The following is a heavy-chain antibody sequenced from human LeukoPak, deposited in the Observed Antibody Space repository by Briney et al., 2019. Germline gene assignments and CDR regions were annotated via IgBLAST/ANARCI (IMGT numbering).Heavy chain of an antibody. D-gene: IGHD3-10*01. CDR3: ARDTGYFGSGGFDL. J-gene: IGHJ4*02. CDR2: IYPSGST. CDR1: GGSISDYY. V-gene: IGHV4-4*07. Sequence: SETLSLTCTVSGGSISDYYWSWIRQPAGKGLEWIGRIYPSGSTNYSPSLKSRFTMSVDTSKNQFSLRLSSVTAADTAVYYCARDTGYFGSGGFDLWGQGTLVAVSS.